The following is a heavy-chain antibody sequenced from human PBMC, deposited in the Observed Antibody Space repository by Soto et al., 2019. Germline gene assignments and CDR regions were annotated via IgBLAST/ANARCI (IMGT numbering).Heavy chain of an antibody. J-gene: IGHJ4*02. CDR2: INHSGST. CDR3: ARDPLYGDYSGFDY. CDR1: GGSFSGYY. V-gene: IGHV4-34*01. Sequence: PSETLSLTCAVYGGSFSGYYWSWIRQPPGKGLEWIGEINHSGSTNYNPSLKSRVTISVDTSKNQFSLKLSSVTAADTAVYYCARDPLYGDYSGFDYWGQGTLVTVSS. D-gene: IGHD4-17*01.